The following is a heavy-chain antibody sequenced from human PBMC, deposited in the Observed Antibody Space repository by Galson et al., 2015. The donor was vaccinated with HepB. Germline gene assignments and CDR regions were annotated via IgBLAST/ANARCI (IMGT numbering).Heavy chain of an antibody. J-gene: IGHJ6*02. CDR3: AKDPHTVFYGMDV. CDR2: ISFDGSQK. D-gene: IGHD4-17*01. Sequence: SLRLSCAGSGFTFSNYGMHWVRQAPGKGLEWVALISFDGSQKHYADSVEGRFTISRDNSKNTVYLQMNNLRVEDTAMYYCAKDPHTVFYGMDVWGQGTTVTVSS. CDR1: GFTFSNYG. V-gene: IGHV3-30*18.